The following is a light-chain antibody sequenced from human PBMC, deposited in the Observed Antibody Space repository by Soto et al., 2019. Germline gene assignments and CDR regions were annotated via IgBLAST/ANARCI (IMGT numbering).Light chain of an antibody. CDR1: QSVSSS. CDR3: QQSNNWPHT. CDR2: GAS. Sequence: EIVMTQSPATLSVSPGERATLSCRASQSVSSSLAWYQQKPGQAPRLLIYGASTRATGIPARFSGSGSGTEFTLTISSLQSEDFAVYYCQQSNNWPHTFGQGTKLEIK. V-gene: IGKV3-15*01. J-gene: IGKJ2*01.